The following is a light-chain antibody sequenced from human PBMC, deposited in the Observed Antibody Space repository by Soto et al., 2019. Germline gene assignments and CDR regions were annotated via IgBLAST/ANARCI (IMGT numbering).Light chain of an antibody. CDR3: QQYNNSPPLT. Sequence: IEMRHSPDALSMYPGEGVILSCRASRGVSSDLAWYQQKPGQAPRLLIYGASTRATGIPARFSGCGSGTEFTLTISSLQSEDFAVYYCQQYNNSPPLTFGAGTKVDIK. CDR1: RGVSSD. CDR2: GAS. V-gene: IGKV3-15*01. J-gene: IGKJ4*01.